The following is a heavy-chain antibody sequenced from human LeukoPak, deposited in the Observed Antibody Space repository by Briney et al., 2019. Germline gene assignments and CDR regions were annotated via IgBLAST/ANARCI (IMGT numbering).Heavy chain of an antibody. CDR1: GGSINNYY. CDR2: IHYSGST. Sequence: PSETLSLTCTVSGGSINNYYWSWIRQPPGKGLEWIGYIHYSGSTNYNPSLKSRVTISVDTSKNQFSLKLSSVTAADTAVYYCARGYSSGWYYYWGQGTLVTVSS. J-gene: IGHJ4*02. D-gene: IGHD6-19*01. CDR3: ARGYSSGWYYY. V-gene: IGHV4-59*08.